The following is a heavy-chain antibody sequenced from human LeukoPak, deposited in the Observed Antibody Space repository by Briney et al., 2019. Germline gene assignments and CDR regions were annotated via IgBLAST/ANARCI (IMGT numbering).Heavy chain of an antibody. D-gene: IGHD5-18*01. CDR1: GYTFTDYY. V-gene: IGHV1-69*06. Sequence: SVTVSCKASGYTFTDYYMHWVRQAPGQGLEWMGGIIPIFGTANYAQKFQGRVTITADKSTSTAYMELSSLRSEDTAVYYCARVQLWGDNYYYYMDVWGKGTTVTVSS. CDR3: ARVQLWGDNYYYYMDV. J-gene: IGHJ6*03. CDR2: IIPIFGTA.